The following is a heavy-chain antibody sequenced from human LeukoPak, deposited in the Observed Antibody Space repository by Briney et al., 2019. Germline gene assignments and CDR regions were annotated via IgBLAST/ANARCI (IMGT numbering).Heavy chain of an antibody. Sequence: KTGESLKISCQGSGYTFTSYWIGWVRQLPGKGLEWMGIIYPGDSDTRYSPSFQGQVTISADKSISTAYLQWSSLKASDTAIYYCARRSTLDGSFDYWGQGTLVTVSS. CDR1: GYTFTSYW. CDR3: ARRSTLDGSFDY. J-gene: IGHJ4*02. D-gene: IGHD5-24*01. CDR2: IYPGDSDT. V-gene: IGHV5-51*01.